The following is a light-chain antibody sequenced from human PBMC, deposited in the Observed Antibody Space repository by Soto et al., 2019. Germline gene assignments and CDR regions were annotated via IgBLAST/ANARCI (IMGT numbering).Light chain of an antibody. Sequence: QAVVTQPPSASGTPGQRVTISCSGSSSNIGSNYVYWYQQLPGTAPELLIYRNNQRPSGVPDRFSGSKSGTSASLAISGLRSEDEADYYCAAWDDSLSGVVFGGGTKLTV. CDR1: SSNIGSNY. CDR3: AAWDDSLSGVV. CDR2: RNN. J-gene: IGLJ2*01. V-gene: IGLV1-47*01.